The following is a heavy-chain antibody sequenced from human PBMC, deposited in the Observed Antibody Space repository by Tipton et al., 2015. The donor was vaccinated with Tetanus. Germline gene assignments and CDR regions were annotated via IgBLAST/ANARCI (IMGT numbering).Heavy chain of an antibody. Sequence: SLRLSCAASGFIFSSYGIHWVRQAPGKGLEWVAVSWYDGTDKYYADSVKGRFTISRDNSKNTLYLQMNSLRAEDTAVYYCAREADCSGGSCFSGDVDSWGQGTQVTVSS. CDR2: SWYDGTDK. D-gene: IGHD2-15*01. CDR1: GFIFSSYG. CDR3: AREADCSGGSCFSGDVDS. V-gene: IGHV3-33*01. J-gene: IGHJ4*02.